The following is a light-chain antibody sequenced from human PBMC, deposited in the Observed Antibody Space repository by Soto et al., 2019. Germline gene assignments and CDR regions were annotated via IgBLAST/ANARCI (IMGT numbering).Light chain of an antibody. J-gene: IGLJ3*02. CDR1: SSNIGAGYD. V-gene: IGLV1-40*01. CDR2: GNT. Sequence: QSVLTQPPSMSGAPGQRVTISCTGSSSNIGAGYDVHWYQLLPGTAPKLLIYGNTNRPSGVPDRFSGSKSGTSASLAITGLRAEDEADYGCQSHDSSLNSWVFGGGTKLTVL. CDR3: QSHDSSLNSWV.